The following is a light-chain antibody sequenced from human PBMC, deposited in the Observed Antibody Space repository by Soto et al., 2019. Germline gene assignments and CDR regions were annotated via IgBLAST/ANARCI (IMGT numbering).Light chain of an antibody. Sequence: DIQMTQSPSSLSASLGDRVNITCRASRSINRYLNWYQQKAGIAPNLLIYAASSLHSGVPSRFSGSGSGTDFTLNISSLQPEDFATYYCHQSYSSPQTFGRGTKVEIK. CDR1: RSINRY. J-gene: IGKJ1*01. V-gene: IGKV1-39*01. CDR2: AAS. CDR3: HQSYSSPQT.